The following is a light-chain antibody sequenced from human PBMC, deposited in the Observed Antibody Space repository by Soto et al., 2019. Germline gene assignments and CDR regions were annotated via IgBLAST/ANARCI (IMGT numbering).Light chain of an antibody. CDR3: QQYNNWPRAT. CDR1: QSINDN. CDR2: RTS. Sequence: EIVMTQSPATLSVSPGERATLSCRASQSINDNLAWYQQKPGQAPKLLMFRTSTRATGCPASFSASGSGTECNLTISSLQAEDFAIYYCQQYNNWPRATFGGGTKVEIK. J-gene: IGKJ4*02. V-gene: IGKV3-15*01.